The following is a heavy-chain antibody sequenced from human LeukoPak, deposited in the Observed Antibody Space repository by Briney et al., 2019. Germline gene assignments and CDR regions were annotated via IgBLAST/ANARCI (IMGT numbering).Heavy chain of an antibody. CDR3: ATGSGGYYYYMDV. Sequence: NSSETLSLTCTVSGGSISSYYWGWIRQPPGKGLEWIGYIYYSGSTNYNPSLKSRVTISVDTSKNQFSLKLSSVTAADTAVYYCATGSGGYYYYMDVWGKGTTVTISS. V-gene: IGHV4-59*01. CDR2: IYYSGST. J-gene: IGHJ6*03. D-gene: IGHD3-10*01. CDR1: GGSISSYY.